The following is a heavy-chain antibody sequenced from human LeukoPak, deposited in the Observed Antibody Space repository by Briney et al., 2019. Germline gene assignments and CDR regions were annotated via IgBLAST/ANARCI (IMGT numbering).Heavy chain of an antibody. J-gene: IGHJ6*03. CDR3: ALTDYYYYYYIDV. CDR1: GFAFSSYW. CDR2: IKTDGSST. Sequence: GGSLRLSCAASGFAFSSYWMHCVRQAPGEGLVWVSRIKTDGSSTSYADSVKSRFTISRDNAKNTLYLQMNSLRAEDTAVYYCALTDYYYYYYIDVWGKGTTVTVSS. V-gene: IGHV3-74*01.